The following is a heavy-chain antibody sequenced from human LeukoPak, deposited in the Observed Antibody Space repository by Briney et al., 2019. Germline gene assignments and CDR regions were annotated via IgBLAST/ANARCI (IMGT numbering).Heavy chain of an antibody. CDR3: AKSDSSGYYPYAEYFQH. V-gene: IGHV3-23*01. D-gene: IGHD3-22*01. J-gene: IGHJ1*01. Sequence: PGGSLRLSCAASGFTFSSYAMRWVRQAPGKGLEWVSAISGSGGSTYYADSVKGRFTISRDNSKNTLYLQMNSLRAEDAAVYYCAKSDSSGYYPYAEYFQHWGQGTLVTVSS. CDR1: GFTFSSYA. CDR2: ISGSGGST.